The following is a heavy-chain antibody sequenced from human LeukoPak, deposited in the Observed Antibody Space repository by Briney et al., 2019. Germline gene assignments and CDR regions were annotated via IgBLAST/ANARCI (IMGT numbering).Heavy chain of an antibody. Sequence: ASVKVSCKASNYTFTIYGISWVRQAPGQGLEWMGWISTYYGNTNYAQKFQGRVTMTTDTSTSTAYMELSSLRSEDTAVYYCATETATSSSSGLYYYYYMDVWGKGTTVTVSS. CDR3: ATETATSSSSGLYYYYYMDV. J-gene: IGHJ6*03. D-gene: IGHD6-6*01. V-gene: IGHV1-18*01. CDR2: ISTYYGNT. CDR1: NYTFTIYG.